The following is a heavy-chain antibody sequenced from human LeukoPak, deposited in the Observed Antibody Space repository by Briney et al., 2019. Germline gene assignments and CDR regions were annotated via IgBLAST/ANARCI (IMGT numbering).Heavy chain of an antibody. CDR1: GGSFSGYY. Sequence: PSETLSLTCAVYGGSFSGYYWRWFRQPPGKGLEWIGEINHSGSTNYNPSLKSRVTISVDTSKNQFSLKLSSVTAADTAVYYCARYRYSSSWNPWITWGQGTLVTVSS. CDR3: ARYRYSSSWNPWIT. D-gene: IGHD6-13*01. J-gene: IGHJ5*02. CDR2: INHSGST. V-gene: IGHV4-34*01.